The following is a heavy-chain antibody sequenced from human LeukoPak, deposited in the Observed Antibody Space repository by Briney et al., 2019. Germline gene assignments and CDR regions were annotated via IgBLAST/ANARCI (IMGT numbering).Heavy chain of an antibody. CDR1: GGSITSYF. Sequence: SETLSLTCSVSGGSITSYFWSWIRHPPGKGLEWVGFIYYSGSSNYNPSLNSRVTMSLDTSKNQFSLRLSSVTAADTAVYYCARQRQLVDHWGQGTLVTVSS. D-gene: IGHD6-13*01. CDR2: IYYSGSS. CDR3: ARQRQLVDH. J-gene: IGHJ4*02. V-gene: IGHV4-59*08.